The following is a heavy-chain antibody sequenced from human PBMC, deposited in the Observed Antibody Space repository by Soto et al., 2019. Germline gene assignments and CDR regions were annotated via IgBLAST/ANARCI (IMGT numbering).Heavy chain of an antibody. CDR3: ARGNALDV. D-gene: IGHD3-10*01. CDR2: TYYRSKWFH. V-gene: IGHV6-1*01. CDR1: GDSVSSDITS. Sequence: QGQLQQSGPGLVKPSQTLSLTCAISGDSVSSDITSWNWIRQSPSRGLEWLGRTYYRSKWFHDYAASVKSRITFNPDTSTNQFSLELNSMTPEDTAVYYCARGNALDVWGQGTVVTVSS. J-gene: IGHJ3*01.